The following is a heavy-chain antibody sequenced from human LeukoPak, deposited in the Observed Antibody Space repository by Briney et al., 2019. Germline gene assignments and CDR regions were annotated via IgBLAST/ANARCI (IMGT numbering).Heavy chain of an antibody. Sequence: GGSLRLSCAASGFTFSSYAMHWVRQAPGKGLEWVAVISYDGSNKYYADSVKGRFTISRDNSKNTLYLQMNSLRAEDTAVYYCARDKRLYCSSTSCSYYFDYWGQGTLVTVSS. V-gene: IGHV3-30*01. CDR1: GFTFSSYA. J-gene: IGHJ4*02. CDR3: ARDKRLYCSSTSCSYYFDY. D-gene: IGHD2-2*01. CDR2: ISYDGSNK.